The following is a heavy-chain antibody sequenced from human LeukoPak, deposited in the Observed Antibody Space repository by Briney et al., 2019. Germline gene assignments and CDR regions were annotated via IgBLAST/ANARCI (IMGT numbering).Heavy chain of an antibody. Sequence: QPGGSLRLSCAASGFTFSSYGMHWVRQAPGKGLEWVAFIRYDGSNKYYADSVKGRFTISRDNSKNTLYLQMNSLRTEDTALYYCAKDMGRGALPGDWGQGTLVTVSS. D-gene: IGHD3-10*01. CDR3: AKDMGRGALPGD. CDR2: IRYDGSNK. J-gene: IGHJ4*02. V-gene: IGHV3-30*02. CDR1: GFTFSSYG.